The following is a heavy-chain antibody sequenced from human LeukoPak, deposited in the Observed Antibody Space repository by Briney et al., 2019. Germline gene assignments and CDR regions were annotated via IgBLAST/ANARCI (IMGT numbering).Heavy chain of an antibody. J-gene: IGHJ5*02. CDR2: SNPNSGGT. V-gene: IGHV1-2*06. CDR3: AREVGYSSSWFGRFDP. D-gene: IGHD6-13*01. Sequence: ASVKVSCKASGYTFTGYYIHWVRQAPGRGLEWMGRSNPNSGGTNYAQKFQGRVTMTRDTSASTVYMELSRLRSDDTAVYYCAREVGYSSSWFGRFDPWGQGTLVTVSS. CDR1: GYTFTGYY.